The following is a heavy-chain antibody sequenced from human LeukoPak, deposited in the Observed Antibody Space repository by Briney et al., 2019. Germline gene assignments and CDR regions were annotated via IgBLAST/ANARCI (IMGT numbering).Heavy chain of an antibody. CDR2: ISYDGSNK. V-gene: IGHV3-30*04. D-gene: IGHD2-8*01. J-gene: IGHJ3*02. Sequence: GGSLRLSCAASGFTFSSYAMHWVRQAPGKGLEWVAVISYDGSNKHYADSVKGRFTISRDNSKNTLYLQMNSLRAEDTAVYYCARELVLMVYAGAADAFDIWGQGTMVTVSS. CDR1: GFTFSSYA. CDR3: ARELVLMVYAGAADAFDI.